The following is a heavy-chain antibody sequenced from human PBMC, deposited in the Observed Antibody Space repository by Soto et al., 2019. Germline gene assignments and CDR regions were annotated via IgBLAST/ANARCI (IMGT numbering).Heavy chain of an antibody. J-gene: IGHJ4*02. D-gene: IGHD3-16*02. V-gene: IGHV3-7*03. CDR2: IKHDTSEA. CDR3: ARDGLLFSGPYRPSRFDY. CDR1: GFKFSNYW. Sequence: GGSLRLSCAASGFKFSNYWMSWVRQAPGKGLEWVGNIKHDTSEAHYADSVKGRFTITRDNIKNFLFLQMNGLRADDTASYYCARDGLLFSGPYRPSRFDYWGLGTLVTVSS.